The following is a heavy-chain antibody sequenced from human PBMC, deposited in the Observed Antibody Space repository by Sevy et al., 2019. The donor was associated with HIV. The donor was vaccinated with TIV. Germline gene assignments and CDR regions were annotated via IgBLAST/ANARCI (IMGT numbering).Heavy chain of an antibody. D-gene: IGHD2-2*01. V-gene: IGHV3-21*01. Sequence: GEALKISCAASGFTFSSYSMNWVRQAPGKGLEWVSSISSSSSYIYYADSVKGRFTISRDNAKNSLYLKMNSLGAEDTAVYYCASSGCSSTSCYWGYYYGMDVWGQGTTVTVSS. CDR1: GFTFSSYS. CDR2: ISSSSSYI. CDR3: ASSGCSSTSCYWGYYYGMDV. J-gene: IGHJ6*02.